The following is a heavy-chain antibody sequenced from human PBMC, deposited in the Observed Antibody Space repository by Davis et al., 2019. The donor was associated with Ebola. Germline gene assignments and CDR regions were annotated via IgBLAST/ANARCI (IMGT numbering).Heavy chain of an antibody. CDR2: INHSGST. CDR3: ARQKCGGGSCYGRRYYYYGMDV. D-gene: IGHD2-15*01. J-gene: IGHJ6*02. Sequence: SETLSLTCAVYGGSFSGYYWSWIRQPPGKGLEWIGEINHSGSTNDNPSLKSRVTISVDTSKNQFSLKLSSVTAADTAVYYCARQKCGGGSCYGRRYYYYGMDVWGQGTTVTVSS. V-gene: IGHV4-34*01. CDR1: GGSFSGYY.